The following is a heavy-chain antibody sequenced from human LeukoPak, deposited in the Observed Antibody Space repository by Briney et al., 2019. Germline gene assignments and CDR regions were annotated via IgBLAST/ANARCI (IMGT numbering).Heavy chain of an antibody. CDR1: GFTFRSYA. CDR3: AKANRVTMIVVVIDYFDY. D-gene: IGHD3-22*01. J-gene: IGHJ4*02. V-gene: IGHV3-23*01. Sequence: PGGSLRLSCAASGFTFRSYAMSWVRQAPGKGLEWVSAISGSGGSTYYADSVKGRFTISRDNSKNTLYLQMNSLRAEDTAVYYCAKANRVTMIVVVIDYFDYWGQGTLVTVSS. CDR2: ISGSGGST.